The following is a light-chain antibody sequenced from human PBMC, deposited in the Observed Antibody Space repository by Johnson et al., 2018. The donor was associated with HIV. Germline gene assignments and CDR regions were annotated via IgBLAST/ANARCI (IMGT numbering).Light chain of an antibody. J-gene: IGLJ1*01. V-gene: IGLV1-51*01. CDR3: GTWDSSLSAFYV. Sequence: QSVLTQPPSVSAAPGQKVTISCSGSSSNIGNNYVSWYQQLPGTAPKLLIYDNNRRPSGIPDRFSGSKSGTSATLGITGLQTGDEADYYCGTWDSSLSAFYVFGTGHKCTGL. CDR1: SSNIGNNY. CDR2: DNN.